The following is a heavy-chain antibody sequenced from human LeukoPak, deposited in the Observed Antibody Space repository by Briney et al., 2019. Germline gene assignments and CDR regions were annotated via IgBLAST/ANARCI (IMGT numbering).Heavy chain of an antibody. J-gene: IGHJ4*02. Sequence: KPSETLSLTCTVSGGSINSYYWTWTRQPPGRGLEWIGYIYYSGGTNYNPSLKSRVTISVDTSKNQFSLRLTSVTAADTAVYYCARDSGYGLNDYWGQGTLVTVSS. CDR2: IYYSGGT. V-gene: IGHV4-59*12. D-gene: IGHD5-12*01. CDR3: ARDSGYGLNDY. CDR1: GGSINSYY.